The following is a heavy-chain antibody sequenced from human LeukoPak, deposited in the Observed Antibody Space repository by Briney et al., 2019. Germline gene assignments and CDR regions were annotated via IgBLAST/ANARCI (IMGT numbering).Heavy chain of an antibody. V-gene: IGHV5-51*01. J-gene: IGHJ4*02. Sequence: GESPKISCKGSGYSFTSYWIGWVRQMPGKGLEWMGIIYPGDSDTRYSPSFQGQVTISADKSISTAYLQWSSLKASDTAMYYCARPNGAYSGYGPVDYWGQGTLVTVSS. CDR2: IYPGDSDT. D-gene: IGHD5-12*01. CDR1: GYSFTSYW. CDR3: ARPNGAYSGYGPVDY.